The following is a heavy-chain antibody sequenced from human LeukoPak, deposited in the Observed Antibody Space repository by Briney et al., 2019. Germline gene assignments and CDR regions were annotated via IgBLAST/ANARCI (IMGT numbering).Heavy chain of an antibody. CDR1: GFTFSNYW. J-gene: IGHJ4*02. V-gene: IGHV3-7*03. Sequence: GGSLRLSCVASGFTFSNYWMSWVRQAPGKGLEWVAYIKQDGSEKYYVDSVKGRFTVSRDNAKNSLYLQMNSLRADDTAVYYCALSYFDSWGQGILVTVSS. CDR3: ALSYFDS. CDR2: IKQDGSEK.